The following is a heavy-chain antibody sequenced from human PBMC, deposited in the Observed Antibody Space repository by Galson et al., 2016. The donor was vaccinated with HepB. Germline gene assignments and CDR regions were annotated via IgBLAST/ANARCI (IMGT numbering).Heavy chain of an antibody. CDR3: AGGYFGSGTYYPPGE. D-gene: IGHD3-10*01. J-gene: IGHJ4*02. V-gene: IGHV4-4*02. CDR2: TDHSGRT. Sequence: LSLTCGVSGGSISSNWWSWVRQPPGKGLEWIGETDHSGRTNYNPSLKSRVTISVDKSKSQFSLKLSSVTAADTAVYYCAGGYFGSGTYYPPGEWGQGTLVTVSS. CDR1: GGSISSNW.